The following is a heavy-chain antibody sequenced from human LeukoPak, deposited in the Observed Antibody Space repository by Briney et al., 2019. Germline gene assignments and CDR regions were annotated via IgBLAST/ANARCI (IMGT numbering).Heavy chain of an antibody. CDR1: GGSISSYY. Sequence: SETLSLNCTVSGGSISSYYWSWIRQPAGKGLEWIGRIYTSGSTNYNPSLKSRVTMSVDTSKNQFSLKLSSVTAADTAVYYCAGYSSMVRGILGPFDYWGQGTLVTVSS. CDR3: AGYSSMVRGILGPFDY. V-gene: IGHV4-4*07. CDR2: IYTSGST. J-gene: IGHJ4*02. D-gene: IGHD3-10*01.